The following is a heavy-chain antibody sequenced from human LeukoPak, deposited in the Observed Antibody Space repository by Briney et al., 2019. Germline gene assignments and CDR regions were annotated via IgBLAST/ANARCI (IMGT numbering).Heavy chain of an antibody. D-gene: IGHD6-19*01. CDR2: MYYSGGT. Sequence: SETLSLTCTVSGGSISSSSYYWGWIRQPPGKGLEWIGSMYYSGGTNYNPSLKSRVTISVDTSKNQFSLKLSSVTAADTAVYYCARDGGCSSGWYVLGDYWGQGTLVTVSS. J-gene: IGHJ4*02. V-gene: IGHV4-39*02. CDR3: ARDGGCSSGWYVLGDY. CDR1: GGSISSSSYY.